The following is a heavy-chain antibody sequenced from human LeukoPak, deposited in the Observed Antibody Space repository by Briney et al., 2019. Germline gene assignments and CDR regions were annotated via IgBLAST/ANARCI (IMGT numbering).Heavy chain of an antibody. D-gene: IGHD3-16*01. CDR3: ARPTFDAFDI. Sequence: GGSLRLSCAASGFTFSSYAMHWVRQAPGKGLEWVGVISHDGSNKYYADSVKGRFTISRDNSKNTLYLQMNSLRAEDTAVYYCARPTFDAFDIWDQGTMVTVSS. CDR1: GFTFSSYA. V-gene: IGHV3-30-3*01. CDR2: ISHDGSNK. J-gene: IGHJ3*02.